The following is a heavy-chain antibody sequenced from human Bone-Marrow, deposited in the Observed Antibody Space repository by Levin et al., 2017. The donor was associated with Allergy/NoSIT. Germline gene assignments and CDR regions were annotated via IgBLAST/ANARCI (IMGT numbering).Heavy chain of an antibody. CDR3: ARHRCRGDYGDYRFDY. CDR1: GGSISSSSYY. J-gene: IGHJ4*02. V-gene: IGHV4-39*01. Sequence: PSETLSLTCTVSGGSISSSSYYWGWIRQPPGKGLEWIGSIYYSGSTYYNPSLKSRVTISVDTSKNQFSLKLSSVTAADTAVYYCARHRCRGDYGDYRFDYWGQGTLVTVSS. D-gene: IGHD4-17*01. CDR2: IYYSGST.